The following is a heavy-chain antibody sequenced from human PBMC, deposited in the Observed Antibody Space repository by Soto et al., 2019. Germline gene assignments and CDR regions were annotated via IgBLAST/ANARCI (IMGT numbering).Heavy chain of an antibody. Sequence: PSETLSPTCAASGGSISMNWWSWVRQPPGKGLEWIGEIYHSGSTNYNPSLKSRVTISVDKSKNQFSLKLSSVTAADTAVYYCARVVQGIDYWGQGTLVTVSS. CDR2: IYHSGST. V-gene: IGHV4-4*02. D-gene: IGHD3-10*01. J-gene: IGHJ4*02. CDR1: GGSISMNW. CDR3: ARVVQGIDY.